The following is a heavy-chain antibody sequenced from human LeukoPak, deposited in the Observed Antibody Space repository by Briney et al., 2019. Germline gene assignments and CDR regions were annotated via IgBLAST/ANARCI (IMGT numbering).Heavy chain of an antibody. J-gene: IGHJ6*02. Sequence: PGRSLRLSCAASGFTFDDYAMHWVRQAPGKGLEWVSGISWNSGSIGYADSVKGRFTISRDNAKNSLYLQMNSLRAEDTAVYYCARENGYSYGYGMDVWGQGTTVTVSS. CDR3: ARENGYSYGYGMDV. D-gene: IGHD5-18*01. V-gene: IGHV3-9*01. CDR1: GFTFDDYA. CDR2: ISWNSGSI.